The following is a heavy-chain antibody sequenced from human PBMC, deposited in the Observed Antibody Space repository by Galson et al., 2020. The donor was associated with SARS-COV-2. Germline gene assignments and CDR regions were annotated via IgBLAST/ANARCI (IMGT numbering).Heavy chain of an antibody. CDR3: ARDHIAITFWAFDI. D-gene: IGHD3-10*01. J-gene: IGHJ3*02. CDR2: ISSSSSYI. V-gene: IGHV3-21*01. CDR1: GFTFSSYS. Sequence: TGGSLRLSCAASGFTFSSYSMNWVRQAPGKGLEWVSSISSSSSYIYYADSVKGRFTISRDNAKNSLYLQMNSLRAEDTAVYYCARDHIAITFWAFDIWGQGTMVTVSS.